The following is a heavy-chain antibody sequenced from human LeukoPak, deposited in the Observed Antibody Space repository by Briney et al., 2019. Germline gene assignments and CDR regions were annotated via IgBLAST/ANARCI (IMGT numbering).Heavy chain of an antibody. CDR3: ARTADIAARVGWFDP. CDR1: GFTFSSYS. CDR2: ISSSSSYI. Sequence: PGGSLRLSCAASGFTFSSYSMNWVRQAPGKGLEWVSSISSSSSYIYYADSVKGRFTISRDNAKNSLYLQMNSLRAEDTAVYYCARTADIAARVGWFDPWGQGTLVTVSS. J-gene: IGHJ5*02. D-gene: IGHD6-6*01. V-gene: IGHV3-21*01.